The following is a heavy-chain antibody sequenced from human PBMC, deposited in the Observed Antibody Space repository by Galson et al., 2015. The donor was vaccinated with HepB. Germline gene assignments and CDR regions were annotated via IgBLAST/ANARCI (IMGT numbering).Heavy chain of an antibody. V-gene: IGHV3-30-3*01. D-gene: IGHD5-18*01. Sequence: SLRLSCAASGFTFSSYAMHWVRQAPGRGLEWVAVISYDGSNKYYADSVKGRFTISRDNSKNTLYLQMNSLRAEDTAVYYCAREAIRDTLAPGYWGQGTLVTVSS. J-gene: IGHJ4*02. CDR1: GFTFSSYA. CDR2: ISYDGSNK. CDR3: AREAIRDTLAPGY.